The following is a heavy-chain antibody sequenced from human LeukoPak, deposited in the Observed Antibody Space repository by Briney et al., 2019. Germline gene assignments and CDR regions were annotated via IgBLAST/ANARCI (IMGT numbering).Heavy chain of an antibody. Sequence: SETLSLTCTVSGGSISSYYWSWIRQPPGKGLEWIGYIYYSGSTNYNPSLKSRVTISVDTSKNQFSLKLGSVTAADTAVYYCARLHYDILTGYYSPYYFDYWGQGTLVTVSS. V-gene: IGHV4-59*08. CDR3: ARLHYDILTGYYSPYYFDY. J-gene: IGHJ4*02. CDR2: IYYSGST. CDR1: GGSISSYY. D-gene: IGHD3-9*01.